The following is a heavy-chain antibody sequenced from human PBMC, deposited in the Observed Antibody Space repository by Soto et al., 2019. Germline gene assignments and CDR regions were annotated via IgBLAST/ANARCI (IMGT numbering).Heavy chain of an antibody. J-gene: IGHJ5*02. V-gene: IGHV4-39*01. Sequence: QLQLQESGPGLVKPSETLSLTCTVSGGSISSSNYYWGWIRQPPGMGLEWIGSINYSGSTYYNPSLTCRVTISVDTSRNQFSLKLTSVTAADPAVYYCARHASIAARYWFDPWGQGTLVTVSS. CDR1: GGSISSSNYY. CDR3: ARHASIAARYWFDP. CDR2: INYSGST. D-gene: IGHD6-6*01.